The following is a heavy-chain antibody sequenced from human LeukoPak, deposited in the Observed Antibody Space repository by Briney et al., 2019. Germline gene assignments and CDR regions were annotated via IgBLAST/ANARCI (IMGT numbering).Heavy chain of an antibody. Sequence: ASVKVSCTASGYTFTSYGISWVRQAPGQGLEWMGWISAYNGNTNYAQKLQGRVTMTTDTSTSTAYMELRSLRSDDTAVYYCARDRPRSIAAAGRDYWGQGTLVTVSS. J-gene: IGHJ4*02. CDR3: ARDRPRSIAAAGRDY. CDR2: ISAYNGNT. V-gene: IGHV1-18*01. D-gene: IGHD6-13*01. CDR1: GYTFTSYG.